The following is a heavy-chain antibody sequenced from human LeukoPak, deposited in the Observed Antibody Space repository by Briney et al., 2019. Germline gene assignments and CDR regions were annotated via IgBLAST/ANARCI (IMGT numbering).Heavy chain of an antibody. CDR2: IYWDDDK. J-gene: IGHJ4*02. CDR3: AHGGPEGVYFDY. Sequence: SGPTLVKPTQTLTLTCTFSGFSLSTSGVGVGWIRQPPGKALEWLALIYWDDDKRYSPSLKSRLTITKDTSKNQVVLTMTNMDPADTATYYCAHGGPEGVYFDYWGQGTLVTVSS. D-gene: IGHD3-16*01. CDR1: GFSLSTSGVG. V-gene: IGHV2-5*02.